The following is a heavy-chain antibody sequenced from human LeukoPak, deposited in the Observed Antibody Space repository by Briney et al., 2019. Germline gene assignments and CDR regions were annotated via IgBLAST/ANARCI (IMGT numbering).Heavy chain of an antibody. J-gene: IGHJ3*02. D-gene: IGHD3-10*01. Sequence: SETLSLTCSVYGGSFSGYYWSWIRQPPGKGLEWIGEINHSGSTNYNPSPKSRVTISVDTSKNQFSLKLSSVTAADTAVYYCARRPPRMVRGVRGAFDIWGQGTMVTVSS. V-gene: IGHV4-34*01. CDR2: INHSGST. CDR1: GGSFSGYY. CDR3: ARRPPRMVRGVRGAFDI.